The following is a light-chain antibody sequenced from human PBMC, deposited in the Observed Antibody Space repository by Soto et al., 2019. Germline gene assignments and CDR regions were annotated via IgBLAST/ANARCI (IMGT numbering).Light chain of an antibody. J-gene: IGKJ1*01. CDR1: QSISTY. CDR2: AAS. Sequence: DIQMTQSPSSLSASIGDRVTIPCRASQSISTYLNWYQQKPGKAPKLLIYAASTLQSGVPSRFSGSGSGTDFTLTIRSLQPEDFATCYCQHYHMSQWTFGQGTRVEI. CDR3: QHYHMSQWT. V-gene: IGKV1-39*01.